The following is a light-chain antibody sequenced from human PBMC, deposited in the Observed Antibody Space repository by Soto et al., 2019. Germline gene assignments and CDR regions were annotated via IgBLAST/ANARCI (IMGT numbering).Light chain of an antibody. CDR3: QQRSNWTVT. V-gene: IGKV3-11*01. CDR1: QSVSSY. CDR2: DAS. J-gene: IGKJ1*01. Sequence: EIVLTQSPATLSLSPGEGATLSCRASQSVSSYLAWYQQKPGQAPRLLIYDASNRATVIPARVSGSGSGTDFTLIISSLEPEDFAVYYCQQRSNWTVTFGLGTKVEV.